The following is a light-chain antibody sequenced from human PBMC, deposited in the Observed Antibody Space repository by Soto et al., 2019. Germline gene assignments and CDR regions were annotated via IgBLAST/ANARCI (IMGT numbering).Light chain of an antibody. J-gene: IGKJ5*01. CDR3: MQALLTPRS. CDR2: LGS. CDR1: QSLLHSNGYNY. V-gene: IGKV2-28*01. Sequence: IVVTQYPLSLPVTPGEPASISCRSSQSLLHSNGYNYLDWYLQKPGQSPQLLIYLGSNRASGVPDRFSGSGSGTDFTLKISRVEAEDVGVYYCMQALLTPRSFGQGRRLAN.